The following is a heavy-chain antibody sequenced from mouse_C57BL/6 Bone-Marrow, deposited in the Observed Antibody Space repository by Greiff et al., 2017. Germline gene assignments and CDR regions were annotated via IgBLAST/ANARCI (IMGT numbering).Heavy chain of an antibody. J-gene: IGHJ4*01. CDR3: ARWVGYYRGYAMDY. Sequence: QVQLLQSGAELARPGASVKLSCKASGYTFTSYGISWVKQSTGQGLEWIGEIYPRSGNTYYNEKFKGKATLTADKSSSTAYMELRSLTSEDAAVYFCARWVGYYRGYAMDYWGQGTSVTVSS. D-gene: IGHD2-12*01. V-gene: IGHV1-81*01. CDR1: GYTFTSYG. CDR2: IYPRSGNT.